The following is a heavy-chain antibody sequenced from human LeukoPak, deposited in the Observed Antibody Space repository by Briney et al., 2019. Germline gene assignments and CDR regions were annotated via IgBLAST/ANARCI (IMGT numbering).Heavy chain of an antibody. CDR2: IYYSGST. V-gene: IGHV4-39*07. D-gene: IGHD2-21*02. Sequence: SETLSLTCTVSGGSISSSSYYWGWIRQPPGKGLEWIGSIYYSGSTYYNPSLKSRVTISVDTSKNQFSLKLSSVTAADMAVYYCARWVTAWYYMDVWGKGTTVTVSS. CDR1: GGSISSSSYY. J-gene: IGHJ6*03. CDR3: ARWVTAWYYMDV.